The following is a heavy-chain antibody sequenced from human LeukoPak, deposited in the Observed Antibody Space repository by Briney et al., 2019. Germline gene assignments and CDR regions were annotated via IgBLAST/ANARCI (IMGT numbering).Heavy chain of an antibody. Sequence: GGSLRLSCAASGFTFSSYSMNWVRQAPGKGLEWVSYISSSSSTIYYADSVKGRFTISRDNAKNSLYLQMNSLRAEDTAVYYCARDPTLYSIVDYYYGMDVWGRGTTVTVSS. CDR1: GFTFSSYS. D-gene: IGHD2-15*01. V-gene: IGHV3-48*01. CDR2: ISSSSSTI. J-gene: IGHJ6*02. CDR3: ARDPTLYSIVDYYYGMDV.